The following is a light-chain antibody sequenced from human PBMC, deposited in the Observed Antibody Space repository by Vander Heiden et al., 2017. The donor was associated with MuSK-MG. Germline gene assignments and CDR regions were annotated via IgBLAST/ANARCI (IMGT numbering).Light chain of an antibody. V-gene: IGKV4-1*01. CDR2: WAS. CDR1: QTVLYNAINKNS. Sequence: IVMTQSPDSLAAALGERATIKCKSSQTVLYNAINKNSLAWYQQKPGQPPKLLIYWASTRDSGVPDRFRGSGSGTDFTLTISGLQAEDVAVYYCQQYYRTPLTFGGGTKVEIK. CDR3: QQYYRTPLT. J-gene: IGKJ4*01.